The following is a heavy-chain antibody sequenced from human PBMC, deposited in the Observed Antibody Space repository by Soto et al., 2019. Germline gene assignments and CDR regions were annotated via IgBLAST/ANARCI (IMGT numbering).Heavy chain of an antibody. CDR2: IYYSGST. CDR3: ARGRMTTTDFDY. Sequence: SETLSLTCIVSGGSISSGDYYWSWIRQPPGKGLEWIGYIYYSGSTYYNPSLKSRVTISVDTSKNQFSLKLSSVTAADTAVYYCARGRMTTTDFDYWGQGTLVTVSS. V-gene: IGHV4-30-4*01. J-gene: IGHJ4*02. D-gene: IGHD4-4*01. CDR1: GGSISSGDYY.